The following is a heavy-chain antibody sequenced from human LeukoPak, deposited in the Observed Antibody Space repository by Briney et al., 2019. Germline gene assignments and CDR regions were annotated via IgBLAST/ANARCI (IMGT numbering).Heavy chain of an antibody. D-gene: IGHD1-26*01. CDR1: GGSISSSSYY. J-gene: IGHJ4*02. CDR2: IYYSGST. Sequence: PSETLSLTCTVSGGSISSSSYYWGWIRQPPGKGLEWIGSIYYSGSTYYNPSLKSRVTISVDTSKNQFSLKLSSVTAADTAVYYCARSGWELRWDWGQGTLVTVSS. CDR3: ARSGWELRWD. V-gene: IGHV4-39*07.